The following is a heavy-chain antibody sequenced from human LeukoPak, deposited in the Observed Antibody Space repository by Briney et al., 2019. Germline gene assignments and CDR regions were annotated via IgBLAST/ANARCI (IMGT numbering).Heavy chain of an antibody. D-gene: IGHD3-22*01. J-gene: IGHJ3*02. CDR1: GYTFTSYG. CDR3: ARMQAPHYYVSSGFRPGPSNAFVI. Sequence: ASVKVSCKASGYTFTSYGISWVRQAPGQGLEWMGWISAYNGNTNYAQKLQGRVTMTTDTSTSTAYMELRSLRSDDTAVYYCARMQAPHYYVSSGFRPGPSNAFVIWGKGTLVTVS. CDR2: ISAYNGNT. V-gene: IGHV1-18*01.